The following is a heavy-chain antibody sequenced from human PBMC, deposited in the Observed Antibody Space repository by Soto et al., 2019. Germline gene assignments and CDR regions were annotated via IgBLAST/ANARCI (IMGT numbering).Heavy chain of an antibody. CDR3: ARVIPMVVLISTPDY. D-gene: IGHD3-22*01. CDR2: ISAFNGNT. Sequence: ASVKVSCKASGYTFTSYGISWVRQAPGQGLEWMGWISAFNGNTTYAQNFQDRVSMTTDTSATTAYLELRSLRSDDSAVYFCARVIPMVVLISTPDYWGQGTLVTVSS. CDR1: GYTFTSYG. V-gene: IGHV1-18*01. J-gene: IGHJ4*02.